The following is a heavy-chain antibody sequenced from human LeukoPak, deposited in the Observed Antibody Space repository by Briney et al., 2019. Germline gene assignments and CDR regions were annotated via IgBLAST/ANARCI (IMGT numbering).Heavy chain of an antibody. D-gene: IGHD2-15*01. Sequence: ASVKVSCKASRYIFSGYYLHWVRQAPGQGLEWMGWINPSSGGADYAQKFQGRVTMTRDTSISTAYMALSRLTFDDTAVYYCVRGPPEYCSGGSCYSGRNWFDPWGQGTLVTVSS. CDR1: RYIFSGYY. CDR3: VRGPPEYCSGGSCYSGRNWFDP. V-gene: IGHV1-2*02. CDR2: INPSSGGA. J-gene: IGHJ5*02.